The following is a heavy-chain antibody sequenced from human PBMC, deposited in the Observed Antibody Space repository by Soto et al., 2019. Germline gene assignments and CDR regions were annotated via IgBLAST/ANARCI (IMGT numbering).Heavy chain of an antibody. D-gene: IGHD3-22*01. CDR3: ARGLHYYDSSGYYYAPFDY. CDR2: IYFNGNT. CDR1: AASFSKYY. Sequence: KPSETLSLTCTVSAASFSKYYWSWIRQPPGKGLEWIGYIYFNGNTNYNPSLKRRVTITIDTSKNKFSLKLSSVTAAGTAVYYCARGLHYYDSSGYYYAPFDYWGQGTLVTVSS. V-gene: IGHV4-59*12. J-gene: IGHJ4*02.